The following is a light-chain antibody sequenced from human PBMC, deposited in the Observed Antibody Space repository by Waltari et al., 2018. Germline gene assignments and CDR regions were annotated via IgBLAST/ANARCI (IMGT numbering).Light chain of an antibody. CDR2: GTS. CDR1: QSATWK. V-gene: IGKV3-15*01. CDR3: HQYNEWPYT. J-gene: IGKJ2*01. Sequence: EIVMTQSPATLSVSPGDRATLSCRASQSATWKVGWYQQKPGQAPRLLIYGTSTRATGIPARFSGSGSGTEFTLTINSLQSEDFAVYHCHQYNEWPYTFAEGTKLEL.